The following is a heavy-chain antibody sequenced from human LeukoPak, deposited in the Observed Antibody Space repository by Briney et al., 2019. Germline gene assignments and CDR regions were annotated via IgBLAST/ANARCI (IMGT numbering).Heavy chain of an antibody. V-gene: IGHV1-18*01. CDR2: ISAYNGNT. Sequence: ASVKVSCKASGYTFTSYGISWVRQAPGQGLEWMGCISAYNGNTNYAQNLQDRVTMTTDTSTSTAYMELRSLGSDDTAVYYCARAFSTPYYYGSGSYFDAFDIWGQGTMVTVSS. D-gene: IGHD3-10*01. CDR1: GYTFTSYG. J-gene: IGHJ3*02. CDR3: ARAFSTPYYYGSGSYFDAFDI.